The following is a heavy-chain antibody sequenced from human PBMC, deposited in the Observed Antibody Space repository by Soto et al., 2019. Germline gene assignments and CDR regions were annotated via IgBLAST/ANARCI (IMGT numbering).Heavy chain of an antibody. V-gene: IGHV3-66*01. Sequence: EVQLVQSGGGSVQPGGSLRLSCAASGLTVTSNYMNWVRQVPGKGLEWVSVIYAGDNAYYADSVRGRFTVSRDNSKNTLYLQMRSLRAEDTAVYYCAREEEAFDIWGQGTMVTVSS. CDR2: IYAGDNA. J-gene: IGHJ3*02. CDR1: GLTVTSNY. CDR3: AREEEAFDI.